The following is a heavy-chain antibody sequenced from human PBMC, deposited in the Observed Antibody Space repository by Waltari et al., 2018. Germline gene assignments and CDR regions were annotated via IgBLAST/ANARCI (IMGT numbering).Heavy chain of an antibody. CDR1: GGSFSSSSYY. Sequence: QLQLQESGPGLVKPSETLSLTCTVSGGSFSSSSYYWGWIRQPPGKGLEWTGSIHYRGSTSYNPSLKSRVTISVDTSKNQFALKLSSVTAADTAVYYCAINYDFWSGSAFDYWGQGTLVTVSS. V-gene: IGHV4-39*01. CDR3: AINYDFWSGSAFDY. D-gene: IGHD3-3*01. CDR2: IHYRGST. J-gene: IGHJ4*02.